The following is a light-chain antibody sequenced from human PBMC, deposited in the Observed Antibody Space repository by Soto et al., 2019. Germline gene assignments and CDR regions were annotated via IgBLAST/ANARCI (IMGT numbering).Light chain of an antibody. CDR1: TSDVGRYNY. CDR2: DVS. CDR3: NSYTSSSTYV. V-gene: IGLV2-14*01. J-gene: IGLJ1*01. Sequence: QSVLTQPASVSGSPGQSITISCTGTTSDVGRYNYVSWYQQHPGKAPKLIIYDVSNRPLGVSNRFSGSKSGNTASLTISGLQAEDEADYYCNSYTSSSTYVFGTGTKVTVL.